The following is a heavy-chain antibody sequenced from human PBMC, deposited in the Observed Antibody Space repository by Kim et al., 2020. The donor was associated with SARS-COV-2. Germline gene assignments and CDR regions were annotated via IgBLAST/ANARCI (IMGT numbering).Heavy chain of an antibody. Sequence: YVDQGKGRFTISRANAKNSLYLQMNSLRAEDTAVYYCARAGGDYDYYFDYWGQGTLVTVSS. D-gene: IGHD4-17*01. CDR3: ARAGGDYDYYFDY. J-gene: IGHJ4*02. V-gene: IGHV3-7*01.